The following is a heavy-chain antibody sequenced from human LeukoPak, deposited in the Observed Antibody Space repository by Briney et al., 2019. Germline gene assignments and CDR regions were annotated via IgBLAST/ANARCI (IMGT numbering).Heavy chain of an antibody. CDR3: ARDQGIVGATLAFDI. D-gene: IGHD1-26*01. CDR1: GGSISSYY. CDR2: IYYSGST. J-gene: IGHJ3*02. Sequence: SETLSLTCTVSGGSISSYYWSWIRQPPGKGLEWIGYIYYSGSTNYNPSLKSRVTISVDTSKNQFSLQLNSVTPEDTAVYYCARDQGIVGATLAFDIWGQGTMVTVSS. V-gene: IGHV4-59*12.